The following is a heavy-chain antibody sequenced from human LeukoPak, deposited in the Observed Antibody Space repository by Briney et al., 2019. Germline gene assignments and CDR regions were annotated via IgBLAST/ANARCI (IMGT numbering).Heavy chain of an antibody. V-gene: IGHV1-18*01. CDR2: ISAYNGNT. J-gene: IGHJ5*02. CDR1: GYTFTSYG. CDR3: ARVGVQYSSSGRGWFDP. Sequence: ASVKVSCKASGYTFTSYGISWVRQAPGQGLEWMGWISAYNGNTNYAQKLQGRVTMTTGTSTSTAYMELRSLRSDDTAVYYCARVGVQYSSSGRGWFDPWGQGTLVTVSS. D-gene: IGHD6-13*01.